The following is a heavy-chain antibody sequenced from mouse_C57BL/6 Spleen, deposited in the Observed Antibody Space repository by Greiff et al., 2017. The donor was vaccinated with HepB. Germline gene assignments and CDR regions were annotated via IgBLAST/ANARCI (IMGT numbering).Heavy chain of an antibody. V-gene: IGHV1-42*01. CDR2: INPSTGGT. D-gene: IGHD2-4*01. Sequence: VQLKESGPELVKPGASVKISCKASGYSFTGYYMNWVKQSPEKSLEWIGEINPSTGGTTYNQKFKAKATLTVDKSSSTAYMQLKSLTSEDSAVYDCARRGLRHGYYAMGYWGQGTSVTVSS. CDR3: ARRGLRHGYYAMGY. J-gene: IGHJ4*01. CDR1: GYSFTGYY.